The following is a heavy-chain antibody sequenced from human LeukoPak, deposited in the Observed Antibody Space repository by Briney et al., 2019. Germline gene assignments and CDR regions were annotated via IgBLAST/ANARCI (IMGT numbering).Heavy chain of an antibody. CDR3: ARNLGYCSSTSCPPNAFDI. D-gene: IGHD2-2*01. V-gene: IGHV1-69*13. CDR1: GGTFSSYA. CDR2: IIPIFGTA. Sequence: ASVKVSCKASGGTFSSYAISWVRQAPGQGLEWMGGIIPIFGTANYAQKFQGRVTITADESTSTAYMELSSLRSEDTAVYYCARNLGYCSSTSCPPNAFDIWGQGTMVTVSS. J-gene: IGHJ3*02.